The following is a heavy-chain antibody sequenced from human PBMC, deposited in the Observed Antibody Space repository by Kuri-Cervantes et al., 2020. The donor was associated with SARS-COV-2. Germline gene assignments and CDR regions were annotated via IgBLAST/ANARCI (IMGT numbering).Heavy chain of an antibody. CDR1: GFMFRGYG. V-gene: IGHV3-30*02. Sequence: GESLKISCAVSGFMFRGYGMHWVRQAPGKGLEWVAFIPFDGTNNYYADSVKGRFIISRDNTKNTLFLQMNRLRVEDTAVYYCARKAIAVAGYGMDVWGQGTTVTVSS. D-gene: IGHD6-19*01. J-gene: IGHJ6*02. CDR3: ARKAIAVAGYGMDV. CDR2: IPFDGTNN.